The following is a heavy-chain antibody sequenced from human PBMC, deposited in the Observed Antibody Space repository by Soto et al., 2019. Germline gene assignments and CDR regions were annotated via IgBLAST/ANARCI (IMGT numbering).Heavy chain of an antibody. V-gene: IGHV4-59*08. Sequence: SETLSLTCAVYGGSISGYYWSWIRQPPGKGLEWIGYIYYSGSTNYNPSLKSRVTISVDTSKNQFSLKLSSVTAADTAVYYCARGVAGPLHWFDPWGQGTLVTVS. CDR1: GGSISGYY. D-gene: IGHD6-19*01. CDR2: IYYSGST. J-gene: IGHJ5*02. CDR3: ARGVAGPLHWFDP.